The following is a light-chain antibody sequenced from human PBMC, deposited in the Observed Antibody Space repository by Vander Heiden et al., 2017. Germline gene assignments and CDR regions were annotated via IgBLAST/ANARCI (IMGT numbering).Light chain of an antibody. CDR2: EVS. CDR1: SSDVGSYNL. CDR3: CSYAGSTPYV. V-gene: IGLV2-23*02. Sequence: QSALTQPASVSGSPGQSITISCPGTSSDVGSYNLVSWYQHHPGKAPNLMIYEVSKRPSGVSNRFSGSKSGNTASLTISGLQAEDEADYYCCSYAGSTPYVFGTGTKVTVL. J-gene: IGLJ1*01.